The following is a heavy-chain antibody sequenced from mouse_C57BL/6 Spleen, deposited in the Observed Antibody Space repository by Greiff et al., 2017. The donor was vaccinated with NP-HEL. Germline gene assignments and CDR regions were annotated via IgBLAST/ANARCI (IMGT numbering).Heavy chain of an antibody. CDR1: GYTFTSYG. Sequence: QVQLQQSGAELARPGASVKLSCKASGYTFTSYGISWVKQRTGQGLEWIGEIYPRSGNTYYNEKFKGKATRTADKSSSTAYMELRSLTSEDSAVYFCARGGLRRGYFDVWGTGTTVTVSS. CDR2: IYPRSGNT. D-gene: IGHD2-4*01. V-gene: IGHV1-81*01. J-gene: IGHJ1*03. CDR3: ARGGLRRGYFDV.